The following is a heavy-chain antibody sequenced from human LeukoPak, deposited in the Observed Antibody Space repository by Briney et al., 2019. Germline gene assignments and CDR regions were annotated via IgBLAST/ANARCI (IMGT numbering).Heavy chain of an antibody. J-gene: IGHJ4*02. CDR2: VYYSGST. CDR3: ARSALDTSGGYYSPRGFDD. CDR1: GGSISTYF. V-gene: IGHV4-59*01. Sequence: SETLSLTCTVSGGSISTYFWSWIRQPPGKGLEWIGYVYYSGSTNYNPSLKSRVTMSVDTSKNQFSLKLTSATAADTAVYYCARSALDTSGGYYSPRGFDDWGQGTLVTVSS. D-gene: IGHD3-10*01.